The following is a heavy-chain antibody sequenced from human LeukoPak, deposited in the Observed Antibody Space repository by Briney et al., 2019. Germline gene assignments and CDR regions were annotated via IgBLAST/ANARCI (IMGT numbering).Heavy chain of an antibody. CDR1: IFTFRDRF. CDR3: ATAPPEEGDGSSPGY. V-gene: IGHV3-11*04. CDR2: ISSSGSDR. Sequence: GGTLRLSCAASIFTFRDRFMSWIRQPPGKGPEWVSYISSSGSDRYYSDSVKGGFTVSRDNAQNSLFLQMNSLRAEDTAVYYCATAPPEEGDGSSPGYRGQGTLVTVSS. J-gene: IGHJ4*02. D-gene: IGHD6-6*01.